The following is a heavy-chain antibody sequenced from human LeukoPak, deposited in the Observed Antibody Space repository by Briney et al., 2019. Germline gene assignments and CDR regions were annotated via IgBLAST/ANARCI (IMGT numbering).Heavy chain of an antibody. CDR2: IHPNIGGR. J-gene: IGHJ4*02. V-gene: IGHV1-2*02. D-gene: IGHD1-14*01. Sequence: ASVKVSCKASGYTFTDYHTHWVRQAPGQGPEWMGWIHPNIGGRNYAQKFEGRVTMSRDTPISTVYMELSSLRSDDTAMYYCARLTGGSETNWGQGTLVTVSA. CDR3: ARLTGGSETN. CDR1: GYTFTDYH.